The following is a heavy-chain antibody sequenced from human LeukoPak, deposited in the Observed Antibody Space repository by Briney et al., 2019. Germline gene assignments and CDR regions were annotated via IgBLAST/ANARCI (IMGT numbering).Heavy chain of an antibody. CDR3: ARDSGTTGEVKFDP. J-gene: IGHJ5*02. Sequence: SETLSLTCTVSGGSISSYYWSWIRQPPGKGLEWIGYIYYSGSTNYNPALQSRLSISIDTSKNQFSLKLMSVTAADTAVYYCARDSGTTGEVKFDPWGQGTLVTVSS. V-gene: IGHV4-59*12. D-gene: IGHD3-10*01. CDR2: IYYSGST. CDR1: GGSISSYY.